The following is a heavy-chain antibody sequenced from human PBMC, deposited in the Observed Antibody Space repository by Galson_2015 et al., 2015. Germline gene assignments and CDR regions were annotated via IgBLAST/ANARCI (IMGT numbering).Heavy chain of an antibody. CDR3: ARGGPNDYVWGSGFGP. D-gene: IGHD3-16*01. Sequence: SVKVSSKASGYTFTSYGISWVRQAPGQGLEWMGRIIPILGIANYAQKFQGRVTITADKSTSTAYMELSSLRSEDTAVYYCARGGPNDYVWGSGFGPWGQGTLVTVSS. V-gene: IGHV1-69*04. CDR2: IIPILGIA. J-gene: IGHJ5*02. CDR1: GYTFTSYG.